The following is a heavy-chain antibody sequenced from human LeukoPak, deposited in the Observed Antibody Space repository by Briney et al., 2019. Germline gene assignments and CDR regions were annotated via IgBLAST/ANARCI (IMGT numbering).Heavy chain of an antibody. CDR1: GFTFSSYS. CDR3: ARDNLVARWGYFDY. CDR2: ISSSSSYI. J-gene: IGHJ4*02. D-gene: IGHD5-12*01. Sequence: GGSLRLSCAASGFTFSSYSMNWVRQAPGKGLEWVSSISSSSSYIYYADSVKGRFTISRDNAKNSLYLQMNSLRAEDTALYYCARDNLVARWGYFDYWGQGTLVTVSS. V-gene: IGHV3-21*04.